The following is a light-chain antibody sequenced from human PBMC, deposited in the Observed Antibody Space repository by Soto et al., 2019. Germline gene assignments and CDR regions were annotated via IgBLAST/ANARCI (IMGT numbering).Light chain of an antibody. J-gene: IGLJ3*02. CDR3: GAWDSTLTAGV. Sequence: QSVLTQPPSLSAAPGQKVTISCSGSSSNIGQNYVSWYQHLPGTAPKLLVYENDKRPSGIPDRFSGSKSGTSATLGITGLQTGDEADYYCGAWDSTLTAGVFGGGTKLTV. CDR1: SSNIGQNY. CDR2: END. V-gene: IGLV1-51*02.